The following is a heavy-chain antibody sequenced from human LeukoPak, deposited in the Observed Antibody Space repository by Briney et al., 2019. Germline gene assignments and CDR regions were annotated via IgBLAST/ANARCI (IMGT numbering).Heavy chain of an antibody. V-gene: IGHV3-23*01. CDR3: VRREYDSSGYSYYFDY. CDR1: GFTFSSYA. D-gene: IGHD3-22*01. J-gene: IGHJ4*02. Sequence: GGSLRLSCAASGFTFSSYAMNWVRQAPGKGLQWVSAISGSGGSTYYADSVKGRFTISRGNSKNTLYLQMNSLRAEDTAVYYCVRREYDSSGYSYYFDYWGQGTLVTVSS. CDR2: ISGSGGST.